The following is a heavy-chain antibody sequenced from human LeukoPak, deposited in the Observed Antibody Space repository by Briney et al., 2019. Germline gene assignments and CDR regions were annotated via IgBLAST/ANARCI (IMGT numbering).Heavy chain of an antibody. D-gene: IGHD4-17*01. V-gene: IGHV3-7*01. CDR2: IKQDGSEK. J-gene: IGHJ4*02. Sequence: GGSLRLSCAASGFTFSSYWMSWVRQAPGKGLEWVANIKQDGSEKYYVDSVKGRFTISRDNAKNSLYLQMNSLRAEDTAVCYCARTNYGDLLDYWGQGTLVTVSS. CDR1: GFTFSSYW. CDR3: ARTNYGDLLDY.